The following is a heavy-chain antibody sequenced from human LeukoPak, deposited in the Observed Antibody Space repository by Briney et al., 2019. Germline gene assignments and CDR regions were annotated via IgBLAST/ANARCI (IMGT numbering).Heavy chain of an antibody. V-gene: IGHV1-2*02. Sequence: ASVKVSCKASGYTFTGYYMHWVRQAPGQGLEWMGWINPNSGGTNYAQKFQGRVTMTRDTSISTAYMELSRLRSDDTAVYYCAITDKTGDGRDYWGQGTLVTVSS. CDR1: GYTFTGYY. CDR2: INPNSGGT. CDR3: AITDKTGDGRDY. J-gene: IGHJ4*02. D-gene: IGHD7-27*01.